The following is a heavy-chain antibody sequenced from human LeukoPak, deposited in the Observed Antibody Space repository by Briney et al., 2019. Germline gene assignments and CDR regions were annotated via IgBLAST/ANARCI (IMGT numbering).Heavy chain of an antibody. Sequence: GGSLRLSCAASGFIFGDYAMHWVRQAPGKGLEWVAAIAFDDTDRYYIDSVKGRFTISRDDSKNTLYLHMTSLRAEDTAVYYCARGGSFWGQGTLVTVSS. CDR1: GFIFGDYA. CDR3: ARGGSF. D-gene: IGHD3-10*01. J-gene: IGHJ4*02. V-gene: IGHV3-30*04. CDR2: IAFDDTDR.